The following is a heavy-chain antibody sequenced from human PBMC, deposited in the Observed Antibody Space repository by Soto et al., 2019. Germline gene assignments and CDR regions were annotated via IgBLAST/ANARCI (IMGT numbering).Heavy chain of an antibody. J-gene: IGHJ2*01. D-gene: IGHD5-12*01. V-gene: IGHV3-33*01. Sequence: QVQLVESGGGVVQPGRSLRLSCAASGFTFSSYGMHWVRQAPGKGLEWVAVIWYDGSNKYYADSVKGRFTISRDNSKNTLYLQMNSLRAEDTAAYYCARDRRRDGYNYRYWYFDLWGRGTLVTVSS. CDR3: ARDRRRDGYNYRYWYFDL. CDR1: GFTFSSYG. CDR2: IWYDGSNK.